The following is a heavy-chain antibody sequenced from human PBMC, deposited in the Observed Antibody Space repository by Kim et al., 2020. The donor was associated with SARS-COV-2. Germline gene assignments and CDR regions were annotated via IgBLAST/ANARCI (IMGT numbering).Heavy chain of an antibody. D-gene: IGHD5-12*01. Sequence: YADSVQGRFTIARDNSKNTLYLQTNSLRADDTAVYYCAKEGRLTGYYFDYWGQGTLVAVSS. CDR3: AKEGRLTGYYFDY. J-gene: IGHJ4*02. V-gene: IGHV3-30*02.